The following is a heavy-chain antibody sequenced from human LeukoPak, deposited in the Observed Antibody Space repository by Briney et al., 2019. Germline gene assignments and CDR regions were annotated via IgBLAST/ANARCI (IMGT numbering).Heavy chain of an antibody. D-gene: IGHD3-10*01. Sequence: PGGSLRLSCAASGFTFSCYGMHWVRQAPGKGLEWVAFIRYDGSNKYYADSVKGRFTISRDNSKNTLYLQMNSLRAEDTAVYYCAKGLWIGELSVPTSYWGQGTLVTVSS. V-gene: IGHV3-30*02. CDR2: IRYDGSNK. CDR1: GFTFSCYG. CDR3: AKGLWIGELSVPTSY. J-gene: IGHJ4*02.